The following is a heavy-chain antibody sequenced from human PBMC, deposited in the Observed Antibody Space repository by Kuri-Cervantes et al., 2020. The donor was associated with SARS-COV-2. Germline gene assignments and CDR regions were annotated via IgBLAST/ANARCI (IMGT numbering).Heavy chain of an antibody. CDR2: ISYDGSSK. CDR3: AREGNEDAIET. V-gene: IGHV3-30*04. CDR1: GFTFSDSA. Sequence: GGSLRLSCAASGFTFSDSAMHWVRQAPGKGLEWVAFISYDGSSKDYADSVEGRLTISRDNSKNTLYLQMKSLRAEDTAVFYCAREGNEDAIETWGQGTRVTVSS. J-gene: IGHJ3*02.